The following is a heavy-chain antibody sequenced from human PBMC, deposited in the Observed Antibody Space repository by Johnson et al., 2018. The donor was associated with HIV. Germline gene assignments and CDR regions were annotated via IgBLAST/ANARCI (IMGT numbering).Heavy chain of an antibody. Sequence: QVQLVESGGGVVQPGRSLRLSCAASGFRFSTYALHWVRQTPGKGLAWVALISDDGNNKYYADSVKGRFTISRDNSKNTLYLQMNSLRVEDTAMYYCARGPILEWLSGDGFDMWGQGTKVTV. CDR2: ISDDGNNK. CDR1: GFRFSTYA. V-gene: IGHV3-30-3*01. J-gene: IGHJ3*02. CDR3: ARGPILEWLSGDGFDM. D-gene: IGHD3-3*01.